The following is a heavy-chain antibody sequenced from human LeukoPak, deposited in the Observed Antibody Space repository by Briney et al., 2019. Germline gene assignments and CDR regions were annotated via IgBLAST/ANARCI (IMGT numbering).Heavy chain of an antibody. V-gene: IGHV4-61*02. D-gene: IGHD3-10*01. Sequence: SETLSLTCTVSGGSISSGSYYWSWIRQPAGKGLEWIGRIYTSGSTNYNPSLKSRATISVDTSKNQFSLKLSSVTAADAAVYYCARANYYGSGSKYFDPWGQGTLVIVSS. J-gene: IGHJ4*02. CDR3: ARANYYGSGSKYFDP. CDR2: IYTSGST. CDR1: GGSISSGSYY.